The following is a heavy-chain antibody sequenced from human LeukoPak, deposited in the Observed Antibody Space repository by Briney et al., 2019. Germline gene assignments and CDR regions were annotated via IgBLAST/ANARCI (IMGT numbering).Heavy chain of an antibody. V-gene: IGHV3-15*01. CDR3: TTEPPSGVLVSVS. Sequence: GGYLRLYCAAAGFTFSNAWMSWIPRAPGKGLEWVGRIKSKSDGERRDYIAPVEGRITISRDESENTLYLQMNSRKTEDTSVYYCTTEPPSGVLVSVSWVQGTLVTVSS. D-gene: IGHD2-8*02. J-gene: IGHJ4*02. CDR2: IKSKSDGERR. CDR1: GFTFSNAW.